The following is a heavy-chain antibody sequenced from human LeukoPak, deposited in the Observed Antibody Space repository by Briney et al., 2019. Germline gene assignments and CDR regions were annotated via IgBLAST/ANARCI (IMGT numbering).Heavy chain of an antibody. CDR2: IIPIFGTT. V-gene: IGHV1-69*01. D-gene: IGHD2-2*01. CDR1: GGTFSNYP. CDR3: ARPSPYCSSTSCYDGNWFDP. J-gene: IGHJ5*02. Sequence: SVKVSCKASGGTFSNYPISWVRQAPGQGLEWMGGIIPIFGTTNDAQKFQGRVTITADESTSTAYLELSSLRSEDTAVYYCARPSPYCSSTSCYDGNWFDPWGQRTLVTVSS.